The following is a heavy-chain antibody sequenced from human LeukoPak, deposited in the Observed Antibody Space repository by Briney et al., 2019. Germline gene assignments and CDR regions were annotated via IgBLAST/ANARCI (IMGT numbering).Heavy chain of an antibody. D-gene: IGHD4-23*01. J-gene: IGHJ4*02. V-gene: IGHV1-69*13. CDR3: ARKHDYGGNPFDY. CDR2: IIPIFGTA. CDR1: GGTFSSYA. Sequence: ASVKVSCKASGGTFSSYAISWVRQAPGQGLEWMGGIIPIFGTANYAQKFQGRVTITADESTSTAYMELSSLRSEDTAVYYCARKHDYGGNPFDYWGQGTLVTVSS.